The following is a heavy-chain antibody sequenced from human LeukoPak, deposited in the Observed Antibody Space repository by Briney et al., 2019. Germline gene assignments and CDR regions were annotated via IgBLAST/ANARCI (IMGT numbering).Heavy chain of an antibody. CDR2: ISHSGSST. CDR1: GFTFSDYY. Sequence: GGSLRLSCAASGFTFSDYYMSWIRQAPGKGLEWVSYISHSGSSTYYADSVKGRSTISRDNAKNSLYPQMNNLRAEDTAVYYCGSGYYFDYWGQGTLVTVSS. CDR3: GSGYYFDY. D-gene: IGHD3-22*01. J-gene: IGHJ4*02. V-gene: IGHV3-11*04.